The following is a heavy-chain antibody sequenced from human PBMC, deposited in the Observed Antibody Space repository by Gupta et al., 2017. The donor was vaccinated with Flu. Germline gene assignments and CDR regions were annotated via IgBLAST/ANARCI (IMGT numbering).Heavy chain of an antibody. V-gene: IGHV3-33*01. CDR2: IGYNGADK. Sequence: LIESGGRVVSPGASLRLSCPTSDLIYAGMHWGRQAPGKGLEWLAAIGYNGADKYYSDSVRGRFTGSRDFSTNMHYIQMDSLRVDDTALYFCARDRGFGFGLEAFDVWGQGTVVTVSS. CDR3: ARDRGFGFGLEAFDV. D-gene: IGHD3-10*01. J-gene: IGHJ3*01. CDR1: DLIYAG.